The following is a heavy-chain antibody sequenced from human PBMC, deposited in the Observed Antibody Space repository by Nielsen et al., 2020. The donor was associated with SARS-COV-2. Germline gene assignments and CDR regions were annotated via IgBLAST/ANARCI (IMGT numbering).Heavy chain of an antibody. J-gene: IGHJ6*03. D-gene: IGHD2-8*01. V-gene: IGHV3-53*01. CDR3: ARVNGVGPYYYYYYMDV. Sequence: GESLKISCAASGFTVSSNYMSWVRQAPGKGLEWVSVIYSGGSTYYADSVKGRFTISRDNAKNSLYLQMNSLRAEDTAVYYCARVNGVGPYYYYYYMDVWGKGTTDTVSS. CDR2: IYSGGST. CDR1: GFTVSSNY.